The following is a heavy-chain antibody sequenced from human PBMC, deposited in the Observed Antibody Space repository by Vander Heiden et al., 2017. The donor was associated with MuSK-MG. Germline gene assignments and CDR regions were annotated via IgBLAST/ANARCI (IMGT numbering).Heavy chain of an antibody. D-gene: IGHD3-9*01. CDR2: IIPILGIA. Sequence: QVQLVQSGAEVKKPGSSVKVSCKASGGTFSSYAISWVRQAPGQGLEWMGGIIPILGIANYAQKFQGRVTITADKSTSTAYMELSSLRSEDTAVYYCARGQLPRYFDWLGYYYYYYYMDVWGKGTTVTVSS. CDR3: ARGQLPRYFDWLGYYYYYYYMDV. V-gene: IGHV1-69*10. CDR1: GGTFSSYA. J-gene: IGHJ6*03.